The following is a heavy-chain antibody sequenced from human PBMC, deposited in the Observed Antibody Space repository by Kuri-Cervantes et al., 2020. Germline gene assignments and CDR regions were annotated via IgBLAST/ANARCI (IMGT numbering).Heavy chain of an antibody. Sequence: SCAVSGGSISSDGYYWNWIRQHPGRGLEWIGYIYYSGSTYYNPSLKSRTTLSVDTSKNQFSLKLSSVTAADTAVYYCARGGGFGDLLRWFDPWGQGTLVTVSS. CDR1: GGSISSDGYY. D-gene: IGHD3-10*01. V-gene: IGHV4-31*02. CDR3: ARGGGFGDLLRWFDP. J-gene: IGHJ5*02. CDR2: IYYSGST.